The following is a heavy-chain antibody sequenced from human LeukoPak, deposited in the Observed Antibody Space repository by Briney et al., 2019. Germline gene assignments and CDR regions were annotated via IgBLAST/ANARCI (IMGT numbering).Heavy chain of an antibody. CDR1: GFTFSDYY. CDR3: ARGGAQGMDV. V-gene: IGHV3-11*01. J-gene: IGHJ6*02. CDR2: ISGVASDI. Sequence: GGSLRLSCAASGFTFSDYYMTWIRQAPGKGLEWVSYISGVASDIYYGDSVKGRFTISRDNAKNSVYLQMNSLRPDDTAVYYCARGGAQGMDVWGHGTTVTASS. D-gene: IGHD1-26*01.